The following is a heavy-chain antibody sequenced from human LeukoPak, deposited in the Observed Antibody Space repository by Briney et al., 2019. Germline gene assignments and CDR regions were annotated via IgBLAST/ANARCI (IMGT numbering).Heavy chain of an antibody. Sequence: PGGSLRLSCAASGFTFSSYSMNWVRQAPGKGLEWVSSISSSSSYIYYADSVKGRFTISRDNAKNSLYLQMNSLRAEDTAEYYCARDPQAMGKVFDYWGQGTLVTVSS. CDR3: ARDPQAMGKVFDY. J-gene: IGHJ4*02. CDR2: ISSSSSYI. CDR1: GFTFSSYS. D-gene: IGHD7-27*01. V-gene: IGHV3-21*01.